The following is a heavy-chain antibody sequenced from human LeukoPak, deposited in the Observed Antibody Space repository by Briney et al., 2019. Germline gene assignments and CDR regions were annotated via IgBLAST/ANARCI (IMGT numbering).Heavy chain of an antibody. CDR1: GYTFTSYY. CDR3: ARAGRGNTAMVTRPFDY. D-gene: IGHD5-18*01. CDR2: INPSGGST. Sequence: ASVKVSCKASGYTFTSYYMHWVRQAPGQGLEWMGIINPSGGSTSYAQKFQGRVTMTRDTSTSTVYTELSSLRSEDTAVYYCARAGRGNTAMVTRPFDYWGQGTLVTVSS. V-gene: IGHV1-46*01. J-gene: IGHJ4*02.